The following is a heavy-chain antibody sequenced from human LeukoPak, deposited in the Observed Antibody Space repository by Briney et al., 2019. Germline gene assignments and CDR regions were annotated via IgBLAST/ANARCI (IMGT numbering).Heavy chain of an antibody. V-gene: IGHV3-66*03. CDR1: GFTVSSNS. D-gene: IGHD6-6*01. CDR3: ARGSPDSSSSVDFDY. J-gene: IGHJ4*02. CDR2: IYSDNT. Sequence: GGSLRLSCTFSGFTVSSNSMSWVRQAPGKGLEWVSFIYSDNTHYSDSVKGRFTISRDNAKNTLYLQMSSLRVEDTAVYYCARGSPDSSSSVDFDYWGQGTLVTVSS.